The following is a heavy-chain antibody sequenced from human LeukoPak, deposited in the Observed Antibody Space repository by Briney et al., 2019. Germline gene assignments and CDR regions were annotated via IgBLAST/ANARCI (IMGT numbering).Heavy chain of an antibody. V-gene: IGHV3-23*01. J-gene: IGHJ6*02. D-gene: IGHD6-13*01. Sequence: GGSLRLSCAASGFTFSSYAMSWVRQAPGKGLEWVSAISGSGGSTYYADSVKGRFTISRDNSKNTLYLQMNSLRAEDTAVYYCARVRSSSWFSNYYGMDVWGQGTTVTVSS. CDR3: ARVRSSSWFSNYYGMDV. CDR2: ISGSGGST. CDR1: GFTFSSYA.